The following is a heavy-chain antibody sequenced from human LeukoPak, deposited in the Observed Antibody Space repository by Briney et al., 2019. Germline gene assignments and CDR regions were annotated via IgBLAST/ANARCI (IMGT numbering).Heavy chain of an antibody. CDR3: ARDTAVAGYNWFDP. V-gene: IGHV1-3*01. Sequence: GASVKVSCKASGYTFTSYAMHWVRQAPGQRLEWMGWINAGNGNTKYSQKFQGRVTITRDTSASTAYMELSSLRSEDTAVYYCARDTAVAGYNWFDPWGQGTLVTVSS. D-gene: IGHD4-11*01. J-gene: IGHJ5*02. CDR1: GYTFTSYA. CDR2: INAGNGNT.